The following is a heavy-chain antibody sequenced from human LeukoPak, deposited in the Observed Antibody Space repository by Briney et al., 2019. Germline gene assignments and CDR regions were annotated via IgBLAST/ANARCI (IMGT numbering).Heavy chain of an antibody. CDR1: GFTFSSYS. CDR3: ASRYCSSTSCSDY. D-gene: IGHD2-2*01. V-gene: IGHV3-21*01. Sequence: GRSLTPSCAASGFTFSSYSMNWVRQAPGKGLEGVSSISTISSYIYYADSVKGRFTISRDNAKKSMYLKMNRLRAEDTAVYYCASRYCSSTSCSDYWGQGTLVTVSS. CDR2: ISTISSYI. J-gene: IGHJ4*02.